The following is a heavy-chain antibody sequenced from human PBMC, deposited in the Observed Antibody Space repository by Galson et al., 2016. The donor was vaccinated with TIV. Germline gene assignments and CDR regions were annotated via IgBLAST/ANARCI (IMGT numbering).Heavy chain of an antibody. Sequence: PALVKPTQTLTLTCTVSGFSLRHATMGVSWIRQPPGKALEWLAHIFSNDEKSYNTSLKNRLRISTDTSKRRVLLTMTNMDPMDTGTYYCARIGGGFTGYWGQGTLVTVSS. CDR2: IFSNDEK. J-gene: IGHJ4*02. CDR3: ARIGGGFTGY. CDR1: GFSLRHATMG. D-gene: IGHD5-12*01. V-gene: IGHV2-26*01.